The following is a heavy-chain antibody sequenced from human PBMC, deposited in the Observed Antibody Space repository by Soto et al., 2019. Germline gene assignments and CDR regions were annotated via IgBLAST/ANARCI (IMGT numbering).Heavy chain of an antibody. CDR1: GGSFSGYY. CDR2: INHSGST. V-gene: IGHV4-34*01. Sequence: PSETLSLTCAVYGGSFSGYYWSWIRQPPGKGLEWIGEINHSGSTNYNPSLKSRVTISVDTSKNQSSLKLSSVTAADTAVYYCARAPPYYYGMDVWGQGTTVTVSS. J-gene: IGHJ6*02. CDR3: ARAPPYYYGMDV.